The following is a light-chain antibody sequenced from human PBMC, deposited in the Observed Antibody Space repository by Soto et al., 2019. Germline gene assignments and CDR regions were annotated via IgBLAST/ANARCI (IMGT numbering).Light chain of an antibody. CDR3: MQGTHWPPYT. Sequence: DVVMTQSPLSRPVALGQPASISCRSSQSRAYSDGNTYLNWFQQRPGQSPRRLIYKVSNRDSGVPDRFSGSGSGTDFTLKISRVEAEDVGVYYCMQGTHWPPYTFGQGTKLEIK. CDR1: QSRAYSDGNTY. J-gene: IGKJ2*01. V-gene: IGKV2-30*01. CDR2: KVS.